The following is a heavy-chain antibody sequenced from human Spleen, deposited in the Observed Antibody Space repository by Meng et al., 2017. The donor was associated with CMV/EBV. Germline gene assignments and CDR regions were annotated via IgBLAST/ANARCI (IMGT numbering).Heavy chain of an antibody. J-gene: IGHJ3*02. V-gene: IGHV3-48*03. CDR1: GFTLSSYD. D-gene: IGHD2-2*01. CDR2: ISTAGRTI. CDR3: AKDPRDTVVVPEAFDI. Sequence: GESLKISCAASGFTLSSYDMNWVRQAPGKGLEWIAYISTAGRTIFYADSVKGRFTISRDNAKNSLYLQMNSLRAEDTAVYYCAKDPRDTVVVPEAFDIWDQGTMVTVSS.